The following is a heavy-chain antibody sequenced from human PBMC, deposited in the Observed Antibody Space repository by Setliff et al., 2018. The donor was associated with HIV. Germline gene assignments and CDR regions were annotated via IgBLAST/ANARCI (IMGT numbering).Heavy chain of an antibody. D-gene: IGHD3-16*01. CDR1: GGSITSGIYS. V-gene: IGHV4-30-2*01. CDR2: VYQSGST. Sequence: PSETLSLTCTVSGGSITSGIYSWSWIRQPPGKGLEWIGYVYQSGSTYYKPSLKSRVTMSVDRSKNQFSLKIDSVTAADTAVYYCARLRLAVMMSLDYFDLWGQGTLVTVSS. J-gene: IGHJ4*02. CDR3: ARLRLAVMMSLDYFDL.